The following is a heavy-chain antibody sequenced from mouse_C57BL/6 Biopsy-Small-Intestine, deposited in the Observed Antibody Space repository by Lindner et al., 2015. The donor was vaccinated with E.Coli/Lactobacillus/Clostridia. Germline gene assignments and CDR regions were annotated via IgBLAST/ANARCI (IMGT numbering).Heavy chain of an antibody. J-gene: IGHJ4*01. CDR1: GYTFTSYG. V-gene: IGHV1-59*01. Sequence: VKVSCKASGYTFTSYGITWVRQAPGQGLEWMGWISGYDGSTDYAQKFQGRVTMTKDTSTSTAYMELRSLRSDDTAVYYCARAISRDFYDSSGHPGGYWGQGTLVTVSS. D-gene: IGHD2-3*01. CDR3: ARAISRDFYDSSGHPGGY. CDR2: ISGYDGST.